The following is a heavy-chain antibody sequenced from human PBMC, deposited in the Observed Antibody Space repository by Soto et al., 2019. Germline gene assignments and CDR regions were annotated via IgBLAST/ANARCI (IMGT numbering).Heavy chain of an antibody. D-gene: IGHD6-6*01. CDR3: AKDRAARLYYGMDV. V-gene: IGHV3-30*18. CDR2: ISCDGSNK. Sequence: QVQLVESGGGVVQPGRSLRLSCAASGFTFSSYGMHWVRQAPGKGLEWVAVISCDGSNKYYADSVKGRFTISRDNSKNTLYLQMNSLRAEDTAVYYCAKDRAARLYYGMDVWGQGTTVTVSS. J-gene: IGHJ6*02. CDR1: GFTFSSYG.